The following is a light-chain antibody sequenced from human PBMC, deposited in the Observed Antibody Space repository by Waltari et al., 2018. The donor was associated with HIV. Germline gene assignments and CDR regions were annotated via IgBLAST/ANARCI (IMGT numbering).Light chain of an antibody. CDR3: QVWDRRGV. CDR2: DYS. CDR1: NIESKN. Sequence: SYVLTQPPSVSVAPGQTARITCGGNNIESKNVHWYHQKPGQAPVLVVYDYSDRPSGIPDRFSGSNSGNTATLTISRVEVADEADYYCQVWDRRGVFGGGTKLTVL. J-gene: IGLJ2*01. V-gene: IGLV3-21*02.